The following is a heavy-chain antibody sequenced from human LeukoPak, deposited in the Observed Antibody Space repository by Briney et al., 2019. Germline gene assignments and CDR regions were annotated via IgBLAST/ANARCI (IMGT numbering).Heavy chain of an antibody. J-gene: IGHJ4*02. Sequence: GASVKVSCKASGYTFTGYYMHLVRQAPGQGLEWMGWINPNSGGTDYAQKFQGRVTMTSDTSISTAYMELNRLRSDDTGVYYCARDRRGKRAASGTIDYWGQGTLVTVSS. V-gene: IGHV1-2*02. D-gene: IGHD6-13*01. CDR2: INPNSGGT. CDR3: ARDRRGKRAASGTIDY. CDR1: GYTFTGYY.